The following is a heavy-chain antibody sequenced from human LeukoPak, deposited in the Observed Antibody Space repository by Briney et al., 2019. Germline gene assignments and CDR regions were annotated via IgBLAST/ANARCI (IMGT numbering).Heavy chain of an antibody. CDR2: IYYSGST. J-gene: IGHJ4*02. V-gene: IGHV4-59*01. Sequence: SETLSLTCTVSGGPISSYYWSWIRQPPGKGLEWIGYIYYSGSTNYNPSLKSRVTISVDTSKNQFSLKLSSVTAADTAVYYCARSLAARVDYWGQGTLVTVSS. D-gene: IGHD6-6*01. CDR1: GGPISSYY. CDR3: ARSLAARVDY.